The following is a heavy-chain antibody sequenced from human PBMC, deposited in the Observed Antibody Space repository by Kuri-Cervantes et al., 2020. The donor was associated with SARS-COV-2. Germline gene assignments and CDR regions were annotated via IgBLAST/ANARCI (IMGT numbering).Heavy chain of an antibody. CDR3: ARSVNDFWSGYAVSLSTNYFDY. D-gene: IGHD3-3*01. CDR2: IYHSGST. Sequence: GSLRLSCTVSGGSISSYYWSWIRQPPGKGLEWIGSIYHSGSTYYNPSLKSRVTISVDTSKNQFSLKLSSVTAADTAVYYCARSVNDFWSGYAVSLSTNYFDYWGQGTLVTVSS. V-gene: IGHV4-59*04. CDR1: GGSISSYY. J-gene: IGHJ4*02.